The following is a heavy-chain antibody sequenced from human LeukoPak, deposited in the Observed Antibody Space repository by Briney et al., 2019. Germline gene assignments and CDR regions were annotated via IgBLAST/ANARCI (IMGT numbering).Heavy chain of an antibody. CDR1: GGSISSGSYY. V-gene: IGHV4-61*02. CDR2: IYTSGST. Sequence: SQTLSLTCTVSGGSISSGSYYWSWIRQPAGKGLEWIGRIYTSGSTNYNPSLKSRVTISVDTSKNQFSLKLSSVTAADTAVYYCARDTAAYCGGGSCYYPDYWGQGTLVTVSS. J-gene: IGHJ4*02. CDR3: ARDTAAYCGGGSCYYPDY. D-gene: IGHD2-15*01.